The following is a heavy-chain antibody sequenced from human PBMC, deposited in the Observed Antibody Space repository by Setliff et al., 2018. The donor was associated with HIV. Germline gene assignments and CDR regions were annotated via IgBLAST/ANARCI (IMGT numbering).Heavy chain of an antibody. Sequence: SETLSLTCTVSGYSISSVSYWGWIRQPPGKGLGWIGSIYHSGTTYYNPSLKSRVTISVDTSKNQFSLKLSSVTAADTAVYYCARESTDSSGYYRGYFDYWGQGTLVTVSS. CDR2: IYHSGTT. J-gene: IGHJ4*02. V-gene: IGHV4-38-2*02. CDR3: ARESTDSSGYYRGYFDY. CDR1: GYSISSVSY. D-gene: IGHD6-19*01.